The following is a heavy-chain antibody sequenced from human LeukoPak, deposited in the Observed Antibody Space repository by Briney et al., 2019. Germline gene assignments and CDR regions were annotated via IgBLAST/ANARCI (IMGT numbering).Heavy chain of an antibody. CDR2: MNPNSGNT. CDR1: GYTFTSYD. CDR3: ASGYSAYPEHAFDI. J-gene: IGHJ3*02. V-gene: IGHV1-8*01. D-gene: IGHD5-12*01. Sequence: ASVKVSCKASGYTFTSYDINWVRQATGQGLEWMGWMNPNSGNTGYAQKFQGRVTMTRNTSISTAYMELSSLRSEDTAVYYCASGYSAYPEHAFDIWGQGTMVTVSS.